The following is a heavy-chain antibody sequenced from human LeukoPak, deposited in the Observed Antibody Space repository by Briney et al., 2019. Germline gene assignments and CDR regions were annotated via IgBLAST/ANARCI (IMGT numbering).Heavy chain of an antibody. D-gene: IGHD3-10*01. CDR2: VSYTGIP. Sequence: SETLSLTCTVSGASVTSPDYYWSWIRQPPGEGLEWIGYVSYTGIPTYNPSLNSRVTISLDTSKSQFSLQLSSVTAADTAVYYCATQQWIGTFHYWGQGALVTVSS. J-gene: IGHJ4*02. CDR1: GASVTSPDYY. V-gene: IGHV4-61*08. CDR3: ATQQWIGTFHY.